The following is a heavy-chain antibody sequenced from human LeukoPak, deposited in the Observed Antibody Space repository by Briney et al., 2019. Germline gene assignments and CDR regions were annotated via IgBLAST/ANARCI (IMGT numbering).Heavy chain of an antibody. CDR1: GFTFSSYW. CDR2: MNLNGGEK. CDR3: ARDARVVIDY. J-gene: IGHJ4*02. Sequence: GGSLRLPCAASGFTFSSYWMSWVRQAPGKGLEWVANMNLNGGEKYYVDSVKGRFTISRDNAKNSLYLLMNSLRAEDTAVYYCARDARVVIDYWGQGTLVTVSS. V-gene: IGHV3-7*01. D-gene: IGHD2-15*01.